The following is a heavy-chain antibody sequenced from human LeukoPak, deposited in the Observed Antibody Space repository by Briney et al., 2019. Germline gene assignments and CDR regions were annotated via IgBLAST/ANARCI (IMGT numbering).Heavy chain of an antibody. D-gene: IGHD5-24*01. V-gene: IGHV3-30*18. J-gene: IGHJ4*02. CDR2: ISYDGSKK. CDR1: GFTFSTYG. CDR3: AKEGRSLQTY. Sequence: GGSLRLSCVASGFTFSTYGMHWVRQAPGKGLEWVAVISYDGSKKYYGDFVKGRFTISRDNAKNSLYLQMNSLRVEDTAVYYCAKEGRSLQTYWGQGTLVTVSS.